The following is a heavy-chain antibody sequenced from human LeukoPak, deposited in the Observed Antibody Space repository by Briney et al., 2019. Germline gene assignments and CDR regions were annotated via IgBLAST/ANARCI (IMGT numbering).Heavy chain of an antibody. CDR1: GFTFSSYW. Sequence: PGGSLRLSCAASGFTFSSYWMSWVRQAPGKGLEWVANIKQDGSEKYYVDSVKGRFTISRDTAKNSLYLQMNSRRAEDTAVYFCARLDYYGSGIYQVDYWGQGTRVTVSS. V-gene: IGHV3-7*03. J-gene: IGHJ4*02. D-gene: IGHD3-10*01. CDR2: IKQDGSEK. CDR3: ARLDYYGSGIYQVDY.